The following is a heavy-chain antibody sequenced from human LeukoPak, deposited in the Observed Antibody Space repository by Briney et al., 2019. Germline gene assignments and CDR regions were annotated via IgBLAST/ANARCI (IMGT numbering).Heavy chain of an antibody. CDR3: ARGVAAAGTDWFDP. CDR1: GGSISSSNW. J-gene: IGHJ5*02. CDR2: IYHSGST. Sequence: SGTLSPTCAVSGGSISSSNWWSCVRQPPGKGLERIGEIYHSGSTNYNPSLKSRVIISVDKSKNQFSLKLSAVTGADTAVYYCARGVAAAGTDWFDPWGQGTLVTVSS. D-gene: IGHD6-13*01. V-gene: IGHV4-4*02.